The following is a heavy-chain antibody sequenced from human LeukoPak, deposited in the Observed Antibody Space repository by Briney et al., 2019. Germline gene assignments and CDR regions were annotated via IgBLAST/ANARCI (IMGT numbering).Heavy chain of an antibody. CDR2: ISSSGSTI. CDR1: GFTFSDYY. D-gene: IGHD3-3*01. CDR3: ARVGLRFLEWLLPGHFDY. J-gene: IGHJ4*02. Sequence: GGSLRLSCAASGFTFSDYYMSWIRQAPGKGLEWVSYISSSGSTIYYADSVKGRFTISRDNAKNSLYLQMNSPRAEDTAVYYCARVGLRFLEWLLPGHFDYWGQGTLSPSPQ. V-gene: IGHV3-11*04.